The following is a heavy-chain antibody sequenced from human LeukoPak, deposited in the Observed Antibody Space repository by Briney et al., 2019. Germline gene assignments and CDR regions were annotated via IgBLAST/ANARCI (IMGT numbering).Heavy chain of an antibody. CDR2: IYNSGST. V-gene: IGHV4-59*01. CDR1: GDSISSYY. J-gene: IGHJ5*02. D-gene: IGHD6-6*01. Sequence: PETLSLTCTVSGDSISSYYWSWIRQPPGKGLESIGYIYNSGSTNYNPSLKSRVTISVDTSKNQFSLKLSSVTAADTAVYYCARAYSSSSWGWFDPWGQGTLVTVSS. CDR3: ARAYSSSSWGWFDP.